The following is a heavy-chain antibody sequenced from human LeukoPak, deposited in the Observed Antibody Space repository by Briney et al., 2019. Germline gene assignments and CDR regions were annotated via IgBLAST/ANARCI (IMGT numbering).Heavy chain of an antibody. Sequence: SETLSLTCAVYGGSFSGYYWSWTRQPPGKGLEWIGEINHSGSTNYNPSLKSRVTISVDTSKNQFSLKLSSVTAADTAVYYCARGDPPPMDSGYLYYFDYWGQGTLVTVSS. CDR1: GGSFSGYY. J-gene: IGHJ4*02. CDR3: ARGDPPPMDSGYLYYFDY. D-gene: IGHD5-12*01. CDR2: INHSGST. V-gene: IGHV4-34*01.